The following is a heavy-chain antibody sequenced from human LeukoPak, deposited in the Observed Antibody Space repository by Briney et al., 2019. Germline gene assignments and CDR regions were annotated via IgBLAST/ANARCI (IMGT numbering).Heavy chain of an antibody. Sequence: GASVKVSCKASGYTFTSYGISWVRQAPGQGLEWMGWISAYNGNTNYAQKLQGRVTMTTDTSTSTAYMELRSLRSDDTAVYYCARVRGGYCSSTSCYLGYWGQATLVTVSS. V-gene: IGHV1-18*04. CDR2: ISAYNGNT. J-gene: IGHJ4*02. CDR3: ARVRGGYCSSTSCYLGY. D-gene: IGHD2-2*01. CDR1: GYTFTSYG.